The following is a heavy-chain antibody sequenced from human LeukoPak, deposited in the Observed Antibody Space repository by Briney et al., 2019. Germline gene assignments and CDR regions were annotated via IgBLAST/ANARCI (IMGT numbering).Heavy chain of an antibody. CDR1: GGSISSSSYY. CDR3: VRHPEESGWLFDI. CDR2: IYYSGST. Sequence: SETLSLTCTVSGGSISSSSYYWGWIRQPPGKGLEWIGSIYYSGSTYYNPSLKSRVTISVDTSKNQFSLKLSSVTAADTAVYYCVRHPEESGWLFDIWGQGTMVTVSS. V-gene: IGHV4-39*01. D-gene: IGHD6-19*01. J-gene: IGHJ3*02.